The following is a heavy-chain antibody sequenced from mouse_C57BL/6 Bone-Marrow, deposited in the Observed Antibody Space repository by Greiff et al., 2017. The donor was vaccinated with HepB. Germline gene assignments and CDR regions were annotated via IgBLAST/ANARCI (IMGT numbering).Heavy chain of an antibody. Sequence: VQLQQPGAELVMPGASVKLSCKASGYTFTSYWMHWVKQRPGQGLEWIGVIDPSDSYTNYNQKFKGKSTLTVDKSSSTAYMQLSSLTSEDSAVYYCTREGRTFAMDYWGQGTSGTVSS. CDR1: GYTFTSYW. J-gene: IGHJ4*01. V-gene: IGHV1-69*01. CDR2: IDPSDSYT. CDR3: TREGRTFAMDY.